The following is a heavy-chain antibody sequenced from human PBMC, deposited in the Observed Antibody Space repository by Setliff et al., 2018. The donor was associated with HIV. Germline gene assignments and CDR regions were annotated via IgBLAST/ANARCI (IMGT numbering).Heavy chain of an antibody. D-gene: IGHD3-16*01. V-gene: IGHV4-34*01. CDR2: IYFNGKT. CDR1: GAPFSGFH. J-gene: IGHJ4*02. CDR3: ARHVIGVVMLYSWDAFDY. Sequence: ASETLSLTCAVYGAPFSGFHWGWIRQSPGKGLEWIGSIYFNGKTYNNPSLKSRVIMSVDRSRSQLSLKVNSVTAADTATYYCARHVIGVVMLYSWDAFDYWGRGTLVTVSS.